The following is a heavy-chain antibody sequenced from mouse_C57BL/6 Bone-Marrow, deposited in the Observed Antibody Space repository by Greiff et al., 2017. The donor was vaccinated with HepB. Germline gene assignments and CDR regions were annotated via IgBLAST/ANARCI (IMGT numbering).Heavy chain of an antibody. CDR1: GFTFSDAW. CDR2: IRNKANNHAT. V-gene: IGHV6-6*01. J-gene: IGHJ1*03. Sequence: EVMLVESGGGLVQPGGSMKLSCAASGFTFSDAWMDWVRQSPEKGLEWVAEIRNKANNHATYYAESVKGRFTISRDDSKSSVYLQMNSLRAEDTGIYYCTRQESPWYFDVWGTGTTVTVSS. CDR3: TRQESPWYFDV.